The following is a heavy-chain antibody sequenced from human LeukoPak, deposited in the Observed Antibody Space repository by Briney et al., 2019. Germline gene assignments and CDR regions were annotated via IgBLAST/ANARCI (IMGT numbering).Heavy chain of an antibody. CDR3: ARGQWLAPLDY. V-gene: IGHV3-21*04. CDR1: GFTFSNYW. D-gene: IGHD6-19*01. J-gene: IGHJ4*02. CDR2: ISSSSSYI. Sequence: PGGSLRLSCAASGFTFSNYWMHWVRQAPGKGLEWVSSISSSSSYIYYADSVKGRFTISRDNAKNSLYLQMNSLRAEDTAVYYCARGQWLAPLDYWGQGTLVTVSS.